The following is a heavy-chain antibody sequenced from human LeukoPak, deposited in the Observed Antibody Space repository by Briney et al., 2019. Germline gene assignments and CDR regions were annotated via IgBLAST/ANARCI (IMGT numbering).Heavy chain of an antibody. CDR1: GFTFSSYA. D-gene: IGHD6-19*01. J-gene: IGHJ4*02. CDR2: ISGSGGST. V-gene: IGHV3-23*01. Sequence: GGSLRLSCAASGFTFSSYAMSWVRQAPGKGLEWVSAISGSGGSTYYADSVKGRFTISRDNSKNTLYLQMSSLRTEDTALYYCAKGAVAGTGSFDYWGQGTLVTVSS. CDR3: AKGAVAGTGSFDY.